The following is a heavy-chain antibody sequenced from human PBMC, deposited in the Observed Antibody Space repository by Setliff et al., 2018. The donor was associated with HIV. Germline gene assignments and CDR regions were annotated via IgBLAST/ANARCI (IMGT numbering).Heavy chain of an antibody. CDR3: AKAFGYCSGGSCPVLMDV. CDR2: VGAAGYPT. V-gene: IGHV3-23*01. J-gene: IGHJ6*03. Sequence: PGGSLRLSCAASGFTFSNYAMGWVRQGPGKGLEWVSTVGAAGYPTHYADSVKGRFTISRDNSKNTLYLQMNSLRAKDAAVYYCAKAFGYCSGGSCPVLMDVWGKGTTVTVSS. D-gene: IGHD2-15*01. CDR1: GFTFSNYA.